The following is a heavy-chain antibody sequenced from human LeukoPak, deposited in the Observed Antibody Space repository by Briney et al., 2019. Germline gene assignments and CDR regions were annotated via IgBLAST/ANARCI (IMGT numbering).Heavy chain of an antibody. D-gene: IGHD6-13*01. CDR2: IWYDGSNK. V-gene: IGHV3-33*08. CDR1: GFTFSSYA. Sequence: PGGSLRLSCAASGFTFSSYAMSWVRQAPGKGLEWVAVIWYDGSNKYYADSVKGRFTISRDNSKNTLYLQMNSLRAEDTAVYYCAGWDSSRGFDPWGQGTLVTVSS. J-gene: IGHJ5*02. CDR3: AGWDSSRGFDP.